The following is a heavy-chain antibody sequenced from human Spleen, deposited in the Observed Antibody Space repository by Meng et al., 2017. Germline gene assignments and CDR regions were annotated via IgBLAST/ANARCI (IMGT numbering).Heavy chain of an antibody. CDR1: GYSFTTYW. D-gene: IGHD5-24*01. CDR3: ARRGYGYNSRYFDY. Sequence: GESLKISCKGSGYSFTTYWIGWVRQMPGKGLEWMGIIYPGDSDTRYSPSFEGQVTISADKSITTAYLQWSTLKASDTAMYYCARRGYGYNSRYFDYWGQGTLVTVSS. CDR2: IYPGDSDT. V-gene: IGHV5-51*01. J-gene: IGHJ4*02.